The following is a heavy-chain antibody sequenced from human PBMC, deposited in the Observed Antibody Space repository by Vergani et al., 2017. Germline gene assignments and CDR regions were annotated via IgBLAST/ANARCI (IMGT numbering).Heavy chain of an antibody. V-gene: IGHV3-23*01. Sequence: EVQLLESGGGLVQPGGSLRLSCAASGFTFSTYAMTWVRQAPGKGLEWVSLIGGSGVHTYYADSVKGRFTISRDNSKNTLYLQMNSLRAEDTAVYFCAKSAFSDYSSLHHFYYMDVWGKGTTVTVSS. CDR3: AKSAFSDYSSLHHFYYMDV. CDR2: IGGSGVHT. CDR1: GFTFSTYA. D-gene: IGHD4-17*01. J-gene: IGHJ6*03.